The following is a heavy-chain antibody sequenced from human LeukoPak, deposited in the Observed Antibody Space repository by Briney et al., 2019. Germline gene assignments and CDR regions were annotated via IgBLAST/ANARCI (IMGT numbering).Heavy chain of an antibody. CDR2: ISSSSSYI. CDR1: GFTFSSYS. V-gene: IGHV3-21*01. J-gene: IGHJ4*02. CDR3: ARELEWLGIDY. D-gene: IGHD3-3*01. Sequence: GGSLRLSCAASGFTFSSYSMNWVRQAPGKGLEWVSSISSSSSYIYYADSVKGRFTISRDNAKNSLYLQMNSLRAEDTAVYHCARELEWLGIDYWGQGTLVTVSS.